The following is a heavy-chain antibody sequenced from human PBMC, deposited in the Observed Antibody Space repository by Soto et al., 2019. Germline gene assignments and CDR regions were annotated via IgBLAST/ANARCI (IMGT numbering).Heavy chain of an antibody. V-gene: IGHV3-23*01. CDR3: AKDLAGYDSPDAFDI. Sequence: PGGSLRRSCAASGFTFSSYAMSWVRQAPGKGLEWVSAISGSGGSTYYADSVKGRFTISRDNSKNTLYLQMNSLRAEDTAVYYCAKDLAGYDSPDAFDIWGQGTMVTVSS. D-gene: IGHD5-12*01. CDR1: GFTFSSYA. J-gene: IGHJ3*02. CDR2: ISGSGGST.